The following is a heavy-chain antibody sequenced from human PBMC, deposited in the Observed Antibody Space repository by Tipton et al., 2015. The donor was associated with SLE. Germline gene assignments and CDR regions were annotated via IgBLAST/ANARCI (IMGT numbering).Heavy chain of an antibody. CDR3: ARGRVAAVYYYYYYYMDV. CDR1: GGSFSGYY. D-gene: IGHD6-13*01. Sequence: TLSLTCAVYGGSFSGYYWSWIRQPPGKGLEWIGEINHRGSTNYNPSLKSRVTISVDTSKNQLSLKLSSVTAADTAVYYCARGRVAAVYYYYYYYMDVWGKGTTVTVSS. J-gene: IGHJ6*03. CDR2: INHRGST. V-gene: IGHV4-34*01.